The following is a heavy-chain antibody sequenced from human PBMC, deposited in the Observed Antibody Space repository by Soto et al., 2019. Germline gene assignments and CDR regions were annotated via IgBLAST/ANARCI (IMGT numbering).Heavy chain of an antibody. CDR1: GGSISSYY. CDR3: ARRAEGYSSGRDAFDI. Sequence: ETLSLTCTVSGGSISSYYWSWIRQPPGKGLEWIGYIYYSGSTNYNPSLKSRVTISVDTSKNQFSLKLSSVTAADTAVYYCARRAEGYSSGRDAFDIWGQGTMVTVSS. J-gene: IGHJ3*02. V-gene: IGHV4-59*01. D-gene: IGHD6-19*01. CDR2: IYYSGST.